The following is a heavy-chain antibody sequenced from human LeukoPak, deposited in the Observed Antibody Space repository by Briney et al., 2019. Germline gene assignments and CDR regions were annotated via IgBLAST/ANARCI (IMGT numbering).Heavy chain of an antibody. D-gene: IGHD3-22*01. V-gene: IGHV4-59*01. J-gene: IGHJ4*02. CDR3: ARVRDRSSYFYALDS. Sequence: SETLSLTCTVSGGSISSYYWSWIRQPPGKRLEWIGCIHYSGSTNYNPSLKRRVTISLDTSKNHFSLELNSVTAADTAVYYCARVRDRSSYFYALDSWGQGTLVTVS. CDR1: GGSISSYY. CDR2: IHYSGST.